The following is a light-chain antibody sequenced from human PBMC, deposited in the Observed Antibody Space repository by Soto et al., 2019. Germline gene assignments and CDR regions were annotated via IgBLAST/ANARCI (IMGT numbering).Light chain of an antibody. CDR1: PSVSSSY. Sequence: EIVLTQSPGTLSLSPGERATLSCRASPSVSSSYLAWYQQRPGQAPRLLIFGASSRATGIPVRFSGTGSGTDFTLTVSSLEPEDFAVYYCQYYGTSAITFGQGTRLEIK. CDR3: QYYGTSAIT. J-gene: IGKJ5*01. CDR2: GAS. V-gene: IGKV3-20*01.